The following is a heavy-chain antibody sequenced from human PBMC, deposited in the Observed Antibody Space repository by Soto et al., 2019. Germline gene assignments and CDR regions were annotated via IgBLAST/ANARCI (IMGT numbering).Heavy chain of an antibody. CDR3: ATVDPGSATTNNYYYYYGMDV. V-gene: IGHV1-24*01. J-gene: IGHJ6*02. D-gene: IGHD1-1*01. CDR2: FDPEDGET. CDR1: GYTLTELS. Sequence: GASVQVSCKVSGYTLTELSMHWVRQAPGKGLEWMGGFDPEDGETIYAQKFQGRVTMTEDTSTDTAYMELSSLRSEDTAVYYCATVDPGSATTNNYYYYYGMDVWGQGTTVTVSS.